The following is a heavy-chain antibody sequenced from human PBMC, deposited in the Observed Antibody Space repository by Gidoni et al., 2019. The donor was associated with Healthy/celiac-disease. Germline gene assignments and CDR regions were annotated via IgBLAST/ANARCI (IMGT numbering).Heavy chain of an antibody. CDR1: GFTFRSAG. D-gene: IGHD3-10*01. V-gene: IGHV3-33*01. CDR3: ARDFGSYYYYGMDV. CDR2: IWYDGSNK. J-gene: IGHJ6*02. Sequence: QVQLVESGGGVVQPGRSLRLSCAASGFTFRSAGMHWVRQAPGKGLEWVAVIWYDGSNKYYADSVKGRFTISRDNSKNTLYLQMNSLRAEDTAVYYCARDFGSYYYYGMDVWGQGTTVTVSS.